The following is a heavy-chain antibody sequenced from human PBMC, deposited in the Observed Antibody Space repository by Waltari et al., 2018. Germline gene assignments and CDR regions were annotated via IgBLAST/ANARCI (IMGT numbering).Heavy chain of an antibody. Sequence: QLQLQESGPGLVKPSETLSLTCTVSGGSISSSSYYWGWIRQPPGKGLEWIGSIYYSGSTYYNPSLKSRVTISVDTSKNQFSLKLSSVTAADTAVYYCARAGRITMAHYYYMDVWGKGTTVTVSS. CDR3: ARAGRITMAHYYYMDV. CDR1: GGSISSSSYY. D-gene: IGHD3-10*01. CDR2: IYYSGST. V-gene: IGHV4-39*07. J-gene: IGHJ6*03.